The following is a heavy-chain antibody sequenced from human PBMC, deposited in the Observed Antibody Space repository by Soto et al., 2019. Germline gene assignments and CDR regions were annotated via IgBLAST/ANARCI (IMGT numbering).Heavy chain of an antibody. CDR2: IYYSGST. D-gene: IGHD3-10*01. V-gene: IGHV4-31*03. CDR1: GGSISSGGYY. CDR3: ARVWFGELRPMIAFDI. J-gene: IGHJ3*02. Sequence: PSETLSLTCTVSGGSISSGGYYWSWIRQHPGKGLEWIGYIYYSGSTYYNPSLKSRVTISVDTSKNQFSLKLSSVTAADTAVYYCARVWFGELRPMIAFDIWGQGTMVTVSS.